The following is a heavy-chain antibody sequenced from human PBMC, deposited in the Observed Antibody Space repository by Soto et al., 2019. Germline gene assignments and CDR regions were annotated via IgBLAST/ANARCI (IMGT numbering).Heavy chain of an antibody. J-gene: IGHJ3*02. V-gene: IGHV4-34*01. CDR2: ISHSGST. CDR3: ARGECSSNYCFTRWALDI. D-gene: IGHD2-2*01. Sequence: SETLSLTCAVSGGSFSAYHWTWIRQTPGKGLEWIGEISHSGSTNYKPSLKSRVTISADPSKKQFSLNLTSMTAADSGVYYCARGECSSNYCFTRWALDIWGQGTVVTV. CDR1: GGSFSAYH.